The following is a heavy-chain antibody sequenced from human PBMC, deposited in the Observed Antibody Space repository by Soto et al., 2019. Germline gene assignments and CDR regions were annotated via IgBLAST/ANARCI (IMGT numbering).Heavy chain of an antibody. V-gene: IGHV1-46*03. CDR3: ARATTRNVLRFLEKIDY. CDR2: INPSGGST. J-gene: IGHJ4*02. CDR1: GYTFTSYY. D-gene: IGHD3-3*01. Sequence: ASVKVSCKASGYTFTSYYMHWVRQAPGQGLEWMGIINPSGGSTSYAQKFQGRVTMTRDTSTSTVYMELSSLRSEDTAVYYCARATTRNVLRFLEKIDYWGQGTLVTVSS.